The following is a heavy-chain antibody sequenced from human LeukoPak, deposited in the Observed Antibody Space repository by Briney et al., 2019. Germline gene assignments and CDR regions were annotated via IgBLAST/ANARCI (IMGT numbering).Heavy chain of an antibody. D-gene: IGHD5-18*01. Sequence: SETLSLTCTVSGGSISSYYWSWIQQPPGKGLEWIGYIYYSGTNYNPSLKSRVTISLDTSKNQFSLKLSSVTAADTAVYYCARGYTYASYYFDYWGQGTLVTVSS. CDR3: ARGYTYASYYFDY. V-gene: IGHV4-59*01. CDR2: IYYSGT. J-gene: IGHJ4*02. CDR1: GGSISSYY.